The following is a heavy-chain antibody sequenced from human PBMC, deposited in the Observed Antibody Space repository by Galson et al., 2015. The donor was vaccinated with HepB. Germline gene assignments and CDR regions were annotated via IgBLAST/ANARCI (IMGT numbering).Heavy chain of an antibody. CDR1: GFTVSSNY. D-gene: IGHD6-19*01. V-gene: IGHV3-66*01. CDR3: ARAILSLRIAVAGPVYGMDV. Sequence: LRLSCAASGFTVSSNYMSWVRQAPGKGLEWVSVIYSGGSTYYADSVKGRFTISRDNSKNTLYLQMNSLRAEDTAVYYCARAILSLRIAVAGPVYGMDVWGQETTVTVAS. CDR2: IYSGGST. J-gene: IGHJ6*02.